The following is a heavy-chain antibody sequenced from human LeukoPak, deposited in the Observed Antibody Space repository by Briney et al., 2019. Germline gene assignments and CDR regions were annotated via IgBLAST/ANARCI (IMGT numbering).Heavy chain of an antibody. V-gene: IGHV4-34*01. CDR2: INHSGST. CDR3: ARDRLYYYDSSGPEFYYYYYMDV. J-gene: IGHJ6*03. D-gene: IGHD3-22*01. Sequence: SETLSLTCAVYGGSFSGYYWSWIRQPPGKGLEWIGEINHSGSTNYNPSLKSRVTISVDTSKNQFSLKLSSVTAADTAVYYCARDRLYYYDSSGPEFYYYYYMDVWGKGTTVTVSS. CDR1: GGSFSGYY.